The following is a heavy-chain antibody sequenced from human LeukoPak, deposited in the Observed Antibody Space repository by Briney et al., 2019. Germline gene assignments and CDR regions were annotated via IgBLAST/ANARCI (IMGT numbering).Heavy chain of an antibody. D-gene: IGHD3-10*01. V-gene: IGHV3-30*18. CDR1: GFTFSSYG. CDR3: AKVAKYYYGSETYYFFEH. Sequence: GGSLTLSCAASGFTFSSYGMHWVRQAPGKGLEWVAVISYDGSNKYYADSVKGRFTISRDNSKNTLYLQMNSLRAEDTAVYYCAKVAKYYYGSETYYFFEHWGQGTPVTASS. CDR2: ISYDGSNK. J-gene: IGHJ4*02.